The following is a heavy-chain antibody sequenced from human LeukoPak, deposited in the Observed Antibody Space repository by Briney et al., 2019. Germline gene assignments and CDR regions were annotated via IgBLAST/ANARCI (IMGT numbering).Heavy chain of an antibody. D-gene: IGHD6-6*01. CDR1: GGSISTGSCY. Sequence: SETLSLTCTVSGGSISTGSCYWTWIRQPPGKGLEWLAYMHYTGSTNYNPSLKSRVTMFEDKSKNQFSLRLYSVTVADTAVYYCARHFAYSSSSYFDYWGQGSLVTVSS. V-gene: IGHV4-61*05. CDR2: MHYTGST. J-gene: IGHJ4*02. CDR3: ARHFAYSSSSYFDY.